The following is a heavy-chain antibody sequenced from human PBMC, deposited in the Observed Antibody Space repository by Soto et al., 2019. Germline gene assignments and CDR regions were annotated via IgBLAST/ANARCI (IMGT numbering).Heavy chain of an antibody. D-gene: IGHD5-12*01. CDR3: ARDPQRRDGYNFDS. CDR1: GFIFTDYS. J-gene: IGHJ4*02. Sequence: GGSVRLSCAASGFIFTDYSLSWIRQAPGKGLEWVSYITKGGETTQHADSVKGRFTISRDNAKKVLFLQMNSLRAEDTAVYYCARDPQRRDGYNFDSWGRGTLVTVSS. CDR2: ITKGGETT. V-gene: IGHV3-11*01.